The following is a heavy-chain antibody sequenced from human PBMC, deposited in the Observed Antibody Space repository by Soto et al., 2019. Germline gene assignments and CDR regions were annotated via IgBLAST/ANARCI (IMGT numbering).Heavy chain of an antibody. V-gene: IGHV3-15*01. CDR2: IKSKTDGGTT. D-gene: IGHD2-21*01. Sequence: LRLSCAASGFTFSNAWMSWVRQAPGKGLEWVGCIKSKTDGGTTDYAAPVKGRFTISRDDSKNTLYLQMNSLKTEDTAVYYCTTDLFKVSDYWGQGTLVTVSS. CDR1: GFTFSNAW. CDR3: TTDLFKVSDY. J-gene: IGHJ4*02.